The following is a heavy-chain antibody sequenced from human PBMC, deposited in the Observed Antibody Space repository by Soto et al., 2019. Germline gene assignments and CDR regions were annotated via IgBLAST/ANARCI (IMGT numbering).Heavy chain of an antibody. D-gene: IGHD2-21*02. V-gene: IGHV4-39*07. CDR2: ISYSGTT. CDR1: GGSINNNNYY. Sequence: PSETLSLTCTVSGGSINNNNYYWGWVRQPPGKGLEWIASISYSGTTNYNSSLKSRVTISIDTSKNQFSLQLDSVTPEDTALYYCVRDGGDWYPDHWGQGTLVTVSS. CDR3: VRDGGDWYPDH. J-gene: IGHJ4*02.